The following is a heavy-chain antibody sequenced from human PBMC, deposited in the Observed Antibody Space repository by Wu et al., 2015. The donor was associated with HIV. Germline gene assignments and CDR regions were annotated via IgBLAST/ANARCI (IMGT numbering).Heavy chain of an antibody. D-gene: IGHD3-3*01. J-gene: IGHJ3*02. Sequence: QVQLVQSGAEVKKPGASMRVSCQASGYSFTASYVHWVRQAPGQGLEWMGWINPSRGGTNYAQKFQGSITMTRDPSTSTVYMELSRLKFDDTAMYYCARVDFLKGIEAFDIWGQGTMVTVSS. V-gene: IGHV1-2*02. CDR3: ARVDFLKGIEAFDI. CDR2: INPSRGGT. CDR1: GYSFTASY.